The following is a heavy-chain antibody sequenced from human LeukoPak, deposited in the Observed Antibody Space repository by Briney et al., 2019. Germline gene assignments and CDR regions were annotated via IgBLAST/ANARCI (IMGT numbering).Heavy chain of an antibody. CDR3: AGDRTGDGYKDY. J-gene: IGHJ4*02. V-gene: IGHV4-59*01. Sequence: PSETLSLTCTVSGGSISGYYWSWIRQPPGKGLEWIGYIYYSGTTSYNPSLNSRVTMSVDTSKNQFSLKLSSVTAADTAVYYCAGDRTGDGYKDYWGQGTLVTVSS. CDR2: IYYSGTT. D-gene: IGHD5-24*01. CDR1: GGSISGYY.